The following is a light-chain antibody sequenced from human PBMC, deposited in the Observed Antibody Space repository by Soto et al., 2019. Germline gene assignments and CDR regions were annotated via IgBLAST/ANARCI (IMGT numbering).Light chain of an antibody. Sequence: EIVLTQSPATLSLSPGERATLSCRASQSVSSYLAWYQQKPGQAPRLLIYDASNRATGIRARFSGSGSGTDFTLTISSLEPEDFAVYYCQQRSNWTFGGGTKVEIQ. CDR2: DAS. J-gene: IGKJ4*01. CDR3: QQRSNWT. V-gene: IGKV3-11*01. CDR1: QSVSSY.